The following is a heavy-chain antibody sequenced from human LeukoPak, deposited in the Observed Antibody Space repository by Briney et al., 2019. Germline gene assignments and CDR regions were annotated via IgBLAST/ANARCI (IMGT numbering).Heavy chain of an antibody. CDR2: INPSGGDT. J-gene: IGHJ4*02. Sequence: GASVKVSCNATVYTGTSNNIPCYRHAPGQGLEWMGIINPSGGDTSYAQKFQGRLTMTRHTSTNTVYMELTSLRSGDTAVYYCARAVIDNLRFDFWGQGTLVTVSS. CDR3: ARAVIDNLRFDF. CDR1: VYTGTSNN. V-gene: IGHV1-46*01. D-gene: IGHD1-14*01.